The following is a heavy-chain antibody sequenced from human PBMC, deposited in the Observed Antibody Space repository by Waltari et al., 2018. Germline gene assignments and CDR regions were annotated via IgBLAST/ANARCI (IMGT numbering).Heavy chain of an antibody. V-gene: IGHV3-30*18. CDR3: AKDHHTGGMDV. D-gene: IGHD5-18*01. Sequence: VQLVESGGGLVKPGGSLRLSCAASGFTFSSYSMNWVRQAPGKGLEWVAVISYDGSNKYYADSVKGRFTISRDNSKNTLYLQMNSLRAEDTAVYYCAKDHHTGGMDVWGKGTTVTVSS. CDR1: GFTFSSYS. J-gene: IGHJ6*04. CDR2: ISYDGSNK.